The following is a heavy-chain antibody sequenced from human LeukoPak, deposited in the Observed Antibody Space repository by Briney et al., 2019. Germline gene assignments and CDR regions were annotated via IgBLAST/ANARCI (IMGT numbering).Heavy chain of an antibody. D-gene: IGHD6-19*01. CDR2: INHSGST. CDR1: GGSFSGYY. J-gene: IGHJ4*02. CDR3: ASGSHSSGWSLDY. V-gene: IGHV4-34*01. Sequence: PSETLSLTCAVYGGSFSGYYWSWIRQPPGKGLEWIGEINHSGSTNYIPSLKSRVTLSVDTSKNQFSLKLSSVTAADTAVYYCASGSHSSGWSLDYWGQGTLVTVSP.